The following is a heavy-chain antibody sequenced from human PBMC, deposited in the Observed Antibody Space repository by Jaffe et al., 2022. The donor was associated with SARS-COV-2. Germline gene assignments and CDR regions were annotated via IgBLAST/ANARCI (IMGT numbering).Heavy chain of an antibody. V-gene: IGHV4-4*02. CDR1: GGSISTENW. CDR3: AREKGSGTYQGFDY. CDR2: IYHGGNI. Sequence: QVQLQESGPGLVRPSGTLSLTCAVSGGSISTENWWHWVRQPPGKGLEWIGEIYHGGNINYNPSLKSRATLSLDKSRSQFSLKLTSVTAADTAVYYCAREKGSGTYQGFDYWGQGTPVTVSS. D-gene: IGHD2-15*01. J-gene: IGHJ4*02.